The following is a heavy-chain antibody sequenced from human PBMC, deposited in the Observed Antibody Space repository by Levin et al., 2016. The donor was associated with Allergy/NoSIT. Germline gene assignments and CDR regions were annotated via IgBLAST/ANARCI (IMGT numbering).Heavy chain of an antibody. Sequence: GESLKISCAASGFTFSSYAMHWVRQAPGKGLEWVAVISYDGSNKYYADSVKGRFTISRDNSKNTLYLQMNSLRAEDTAVYYCARDWSFEDEQLVVYYFDYWGQGTLVTVSS. J-gene: IGHJ4*02. V-gene: IGHV3-30-3*01. CDR1: GFTFSSYA. CDR2: ISYDGSNK. D-gene: IGHD6-6*01. CDR3: ARDWSFEDEQLVVYYFDY.